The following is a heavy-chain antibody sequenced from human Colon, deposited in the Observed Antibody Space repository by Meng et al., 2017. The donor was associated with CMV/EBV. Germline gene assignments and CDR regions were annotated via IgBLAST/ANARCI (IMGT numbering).Heavy chain of an antibody. CDR2: VVLVSGNT. Sequence: SGKVSCKASGFTFSTLQWVRQARGQRPEWIGWVVLVSGNTHFAQEFQGRVTISWDMSTSTSYMDFSTVRSDDTAVYYCVGGEGPNKYFTFWGQGTLVTVSS. CDR1: GFTFST. D-gene: IGHD2-21*01. CDR3: VGGEGPNKYFTF. V-gene: IGHV1-58*01. J-gene: IGHJ4*02.